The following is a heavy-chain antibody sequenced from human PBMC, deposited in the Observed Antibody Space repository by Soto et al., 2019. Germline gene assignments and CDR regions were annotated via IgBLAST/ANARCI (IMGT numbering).Heavy chain of an antibody. J-gene: IGHJ3*02. V-gene: IGHV1-69*13. CDR1: GGTFSSYA. Sequence: SVKVSCKASGGTFSSYAISWVRQAPGQGLEWMGGIIPIFGTANYAQKFQGRVTITADESTSTAYMELSSLRSEDTAVYYCARIERGLDAFDIWGQGTMVTVSS. CDR3: ARIERGLDAFDI. CDR2: IIPIFGTA. D-gene: IGHD2-21*01.